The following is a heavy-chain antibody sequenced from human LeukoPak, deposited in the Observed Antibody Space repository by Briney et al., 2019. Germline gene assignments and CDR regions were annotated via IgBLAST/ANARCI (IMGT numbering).Heavy chain of an antibody. V-gene: IGHV3-48*02. CDR1: GFPFSSHV. D-gene: IGHD3-9*01. J-gene: IGHJ4*02. CDR3: ARDHDWAFDF. CDR2: INHNGEAI. Sequence: GGSLRLSCAASGFPFSSHVLSWVRQAPGKGLEWIAYINHNGEAIYYPDFVKGRFIISRDNAKNSLFLQMNDLRDEDTAVYYCARDHDWAFDFWGQGTRVTVSS.